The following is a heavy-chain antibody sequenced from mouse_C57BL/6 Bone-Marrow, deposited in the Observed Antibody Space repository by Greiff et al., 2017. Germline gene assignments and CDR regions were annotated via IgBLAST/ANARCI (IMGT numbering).Heavy chain of an antibody. CDR2: ILPGSGST. D-gene: IGHD1-1*01. V-gene: IGHV1-9*01. CDR1: GYTFTGYW. J-gene: IGHJ1*03. Sequence: QVQLKQSGAELMKPGASVKLSCKATGYTFTGYWIEWVKQRPGHGLEWIGEILPGSGSTNYNEKFKGKATFTADTSSNTAYMQLSSLTPEDSAIYYCARSPLTVGATDWYFDVWGTGTTVTVSS. CDR3: ARSPLTVGATDWYFDV.